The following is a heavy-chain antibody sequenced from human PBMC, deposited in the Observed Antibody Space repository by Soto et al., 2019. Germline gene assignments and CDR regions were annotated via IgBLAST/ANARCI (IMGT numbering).Heavy chain of an antibody. Sequence: QVQLVQSGAEVKKPGSSVKVSCKASGGTFSSYAISWVRQAPGQGLEWMGGIIPIFGTANYAQKFQGRVTITADESTSTAYMELSSLRSEDTAVYYCARDRRAYCGGDCYSFDSWGQGTLVTVSS. CDR3: ARDRRAYCGGDCYSFDS. CDR1: GGTFSSYA. CDR2: IIPIFGTA. V-gene: IGHV1-69*12. J-gene: IGHJ4*02. D-gene: IGHD2-21*02.